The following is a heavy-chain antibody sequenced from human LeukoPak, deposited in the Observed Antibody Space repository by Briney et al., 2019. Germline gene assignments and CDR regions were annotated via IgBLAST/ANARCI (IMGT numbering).Heavy chain of an antibody. CDR1: GGSFSVYY. V-gene: IGHV4-34*01. Sequence: SETLSLTCAVYGGSFSVYYWSWIRQPPGKGLEWIGEINHSGSTNYNPSLKSRVTISVDTSKNQFSLKLSSVTAADTAVYYCASNPIVVVVAATPGWFDPWGQGTLVTVSS. CDR3: ASNPIVVVVAATPGWFDP. CDR2: INHSGST. D-gene: IGHD2-15*01. J-gene: IGHJ5*02.